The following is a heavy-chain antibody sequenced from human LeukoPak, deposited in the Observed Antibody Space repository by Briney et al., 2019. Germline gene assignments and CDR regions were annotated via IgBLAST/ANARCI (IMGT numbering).Heavy chain of an antibody. V-gene: IGHV1-18*01. J-gene: IGHJ6*02. Sequence: ASVKVSCKASGYTFTSYGISWVRQAPGQGLEWMGWISAYNGNTNCAQKLQGRVTMTTDTSTSTAYMELRSLRSDDTAVYYCARVHQRGYYYYGMDVWGQGTTVTVSS. CDR1: GYTFTSYG. CDR2: ISAYNGNT. D-gene: IGHD2-2*01. CDR3: ARVHQRGYYYYGMDV.